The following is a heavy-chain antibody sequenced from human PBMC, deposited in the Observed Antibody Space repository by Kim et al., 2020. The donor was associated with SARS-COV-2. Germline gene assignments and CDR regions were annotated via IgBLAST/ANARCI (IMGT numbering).Heavy chain of an antibody. CDR3: ARVTIFGAVIYYYALDV. Sequence: ASVKVSCKASGYTFTNYGMHWVRQAPGQGPEWMGWINTNTGDPKYAQDFTGRFVFTLDTSVNTAYLRINNLKAEDTAVYYCARVTIFGAVIYYYALDVCGQGASVTVSS. CDR1: GYTFTNYG. J-gene: IGHJ6*02. D-gene: IGHD3-3*01. CDR2: INTNTGDP. V-gene: IGHV7-4-1*02.